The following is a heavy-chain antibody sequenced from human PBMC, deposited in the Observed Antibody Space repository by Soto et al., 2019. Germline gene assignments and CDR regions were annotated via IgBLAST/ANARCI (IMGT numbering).Heavy chain of an antibody. D-gene: IGHD2-15*01. CDR2: IKPDGSAK. CDR3: AAWDISNP. V-gene: IGHV3-7*01. J-gene: IGHJ5*02. CDR1: GITFSNYW. Sequence: EEKLVQSGGGLVRPGGSLRLSCVGSGITFSNYWMNWVRQTPGKGLEWVANIKPDGSAKAYVDSVKGRFTVSRDNAKNSLYLQMNILRAEDTAVYFCAAWDISNPWGQGTLVTVSS.